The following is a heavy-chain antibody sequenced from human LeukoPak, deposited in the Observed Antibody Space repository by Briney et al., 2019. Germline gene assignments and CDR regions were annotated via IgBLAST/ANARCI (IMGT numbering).Heavy chain of an antibody. Sequence: PSETLSLTCAVYGESFSGYYWSWIRQPPGKGLEWIGEINHSGSTNYNPSLKSRVTISVDTSKNQFSLKLSSVTAADTAVYYCARVIEGGYSYGSYYYYMDVWGKGTTVTISS. J-gene: IGHJ6*03. CDR1: GESFSGYY. D-gene: IGHD5-18*01. CDR3: ARVIEGGYSYGSYYYYMDV. V-gene: IGHV4-34*01. CDR2: INHSGST.